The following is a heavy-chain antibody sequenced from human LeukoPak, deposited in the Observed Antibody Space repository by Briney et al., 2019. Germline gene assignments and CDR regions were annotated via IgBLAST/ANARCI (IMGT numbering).Heavy chain of an antibody. CDR1: GFTFSSYA. Sequence: GGSLRLSCAASGFTFSSYAMSWVRQAPGKGLEWVSAISGSGASTCYADSVKGRFTISRDNSKNTLYVQMNSLRAEDTAVYYCAKSQFGGVFDGFDIWGQGTMVTVSS. V-gene: IGHV3-23*01. D-gene: IGHD3-16*01. J-gene: IGHJ3*02. CDR2: ISGSGAST. CDR3: AKSQFGGVFDGFDI.